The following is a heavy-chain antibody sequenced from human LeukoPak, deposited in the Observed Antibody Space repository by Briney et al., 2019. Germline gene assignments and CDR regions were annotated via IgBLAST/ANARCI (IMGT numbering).Heavy chain of an antibody. CDR1: GFTFSSYD. D-gene: IGHD1-26*01. CDR2: IGTAGDT. CDR3: ARGVSGSWELYFDY. V-gene: IGHV3-13*04. Sequence: GGSLRLSCAASGFTFSSYDMHWVRQATGKGLECVSAIGTAGDTYYPGSVKGRFTISRENAKNSLYLQMNSLRAGDTAVYYCARGVSGSWELYFDYWGQGTLVTVSS. J-gene: IGHJ4*02.